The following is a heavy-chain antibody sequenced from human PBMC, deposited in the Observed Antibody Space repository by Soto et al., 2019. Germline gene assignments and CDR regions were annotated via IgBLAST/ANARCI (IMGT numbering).Heavy chain of an antibody. V-gene: IGHV3-23*01. D-gene: IGHD6-19*01. CDR1: GFTFSSYA. CDR3: AREDSGWYGEFFQY. CDR2: IGGRDGST. Sequence: DVQLLESGGALVQPGGSLRLSCAASGFTFSSYAMAWVRQAPGKGLGWVSKIGGRDGSTDYADAVKGRFTISRDNSKHTLHLQMSSLRGEDMAVYYCAREDSGWYGEFFQYWGQGTLVTVSS. J-gene: IGHJ1*01.